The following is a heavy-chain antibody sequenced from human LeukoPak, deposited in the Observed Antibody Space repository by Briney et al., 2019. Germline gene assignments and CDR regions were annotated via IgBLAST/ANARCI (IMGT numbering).Heavy chain of an antibody. V-gene: IGHV1-69*13. J-gene: IGHJ6*02. CDR2: IIPIFGTA. Sequence: GASVKVSCKASGDTFISYAISWVRQAPGQGLEWMGGIIPIFGTANYAQKFQGRVTITADESTSTAYMELSSLRSEDTAVYYCARVAQWLAPFYYYYYGMDVWGQGTTVTVSS. D-gene: IGHD6-19*01. CDR3: ARVAQWLAPFYYYYYGMDV. CDR1: GDTFISYA.